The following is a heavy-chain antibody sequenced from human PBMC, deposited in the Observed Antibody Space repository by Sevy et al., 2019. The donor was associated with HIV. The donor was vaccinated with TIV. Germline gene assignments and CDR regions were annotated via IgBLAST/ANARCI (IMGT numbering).Heavy chain of an antibody. CDR3: AKRGSKSGYALGY. D-gene: IGHD5-12*01. Sequence: GGSLRLSCAASGFTLSSYGMYWVRQAPGKGLEWVAVIRYDGSNKYYADSVKGRFTISRDNSKNTLYLQMNSLRPEDTAIYYCAKRGSKSGYALGYWGQGTLVTVSS. CDR2: IRYDGSNK. CDR1: GFTLSSYG. J-gene: IGHJ4*02. V-gene: IGHV3-30*02.